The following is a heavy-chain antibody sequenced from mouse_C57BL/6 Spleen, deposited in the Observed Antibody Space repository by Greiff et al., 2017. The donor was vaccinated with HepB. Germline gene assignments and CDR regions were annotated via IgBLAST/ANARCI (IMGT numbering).Heavy chain of an antibody. CDR2: IDPETGGT. D-gene: IGHD1-1*01. V-gene: IGHV1-15*01. J-gene: IGHJ1*03. CDR1: GYTFTDYE. Sequence: VKLQESGAELVRPGASVTLSCKASGYTFTDYEMHWVKQTPVHGLEWIGAIDPETGGTAYNQKFKGKAILTADKSSSTAYMELRSLTSEDSAVYYCTRVTTVDWYFDVWGTGTTVTVSS. CDR3: TRVTTVDWYFDV.